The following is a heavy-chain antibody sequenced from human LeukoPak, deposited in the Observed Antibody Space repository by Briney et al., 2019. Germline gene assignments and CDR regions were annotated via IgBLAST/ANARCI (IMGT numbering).Heavy chain of an antibody. CDR2: ISGSGGST. D-gene: IGHD3-9*01. V-gene: IGHV3-23*01. CDR1: GFTFSSYA. Sequence: GGSLRLSCAASGFTFSSYAMSWVRQAPGKGLEWVSAISGSGGSTYYADSVKGRFTISRDNSKNTLYLQMNSLRAEDTAVYYCAKTPPRGILTGYPSEYYFDYWAREPWSPSPQ. J-gene: IGHJ4*02. CDR3: AKTPPRGILTGYPSEYYFDY.